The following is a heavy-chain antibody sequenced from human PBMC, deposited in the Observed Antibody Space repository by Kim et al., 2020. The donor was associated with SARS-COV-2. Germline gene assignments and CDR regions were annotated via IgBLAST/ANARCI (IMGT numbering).Heavy chain of an antibody. V-gene: IGHV3-11*05. Sequence: ADSVKGRFTISRDNAKNSLYLQMNSRRAEDTAVYYCARDRYYDFWTPLDYWGQGTLVTVSS. D-gene: IGHD3-3*01. J-gene: IGHJ4*02. CDR3: ARDRYYDFWTPLDY.